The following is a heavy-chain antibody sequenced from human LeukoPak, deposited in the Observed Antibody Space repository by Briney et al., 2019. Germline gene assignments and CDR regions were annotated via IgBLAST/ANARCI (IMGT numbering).Heavy chain of an antibody. CDR3: ARDNSGYDVDY. J-gene: IGHJ4*02. Sequence: GGSLRLSCAASGFTFSSYSMNWVRQGPGKGLEWVSSISSSSSYIYYADSVKGRFTISRDNAKNSLYLQMNSLRAEDTAVYYCARDNSGYDVDYWGQGTLVTVSS. V-gene: IGHV3-21*01. CDR2: ISSSSSYI. CDR1: GFTFSSYS. D-gene: IGHD5-12*01.